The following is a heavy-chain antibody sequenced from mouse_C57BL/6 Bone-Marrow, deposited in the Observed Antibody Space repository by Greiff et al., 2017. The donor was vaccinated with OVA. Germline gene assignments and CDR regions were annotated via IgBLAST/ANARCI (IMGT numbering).Heavy chain of an antibody. CDR3: ARPGDYDGDWFAY. D-gene: IGHD2-4*01. CDR1: GYTFTTYP. V-gene: IGHV1-47*01. Sequence: LVESGAELVKPGASVKMSCKASGYTFTTYPIEWLKQNPGKSLEWIGNFHPYNDDTKYNEKFKGKATLTVEKSSSTVYLELSRLTYDDSAVYYCARPGDYDGDWFAYWGQGTLVTVSA. J-gene: IGHJ3*01. CDR2: FHPYNDDT.